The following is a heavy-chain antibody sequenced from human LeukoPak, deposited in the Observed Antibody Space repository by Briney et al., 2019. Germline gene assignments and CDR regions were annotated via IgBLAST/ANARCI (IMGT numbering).Heavy chain of an antibody. CDR3: ASGGYSYAFRY. CDR2: ISSGSTYI. Sequence: PGGSLRLSCAASGFTFSTYSMNWVRQAPGKGLEWVSSISSGSTYIYYADSVKGRFTISRDNAKNSLYLQMNSLRAEDTAVYYCASGGYSYAFRYWGQGTLVTVSS. D-gene: IGHD5-18*01. CDR1: GFTFSTYS. J-gene: IGHJ4*02. V-gene: IGHV3-21*01.